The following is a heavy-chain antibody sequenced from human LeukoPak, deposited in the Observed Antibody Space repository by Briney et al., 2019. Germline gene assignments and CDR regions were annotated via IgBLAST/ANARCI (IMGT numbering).Heavy chain of an antibody. CDR1: GGSISSYY. CDR2: IYTSGST. D-gene: IGHD2-15*01. J-gene: IGHJ3*02. CDR3: ARELKVAGAFDI. V-gene: IGHV4-4*07. Sequence: SETLSLTCTVSGGSISSYYWSWIRQPAGKGLEWIGRIYTSGSTNYNPSLKSRVTMSVDTSKNQFSLKLSSGTAADTAVYYCARELKVAGAFDIWGQGTTVTVSS.